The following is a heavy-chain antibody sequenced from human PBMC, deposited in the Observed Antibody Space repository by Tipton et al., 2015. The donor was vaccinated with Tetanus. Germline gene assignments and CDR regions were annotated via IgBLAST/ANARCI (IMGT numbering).Heavy chain of an antibody. CDR1: GGTFNSYT. V-gene: IGHV1-69*01. D-gene: IGHD2-21*02. CDR3: ATVGLVTASVKY. Sequence: QSGAEVKRPGSSVKVSCKASGGTFNSYTITWVRQAPGQGLERMGGIIPMFGTETYSQDLQGRVSITADESTGTAYMELTNLKSEDTAVYYCATVGLVTASVKYWGQGSLVTVSS. J-gene: IGHJ4*01. CDR2: IIPMFGTE.